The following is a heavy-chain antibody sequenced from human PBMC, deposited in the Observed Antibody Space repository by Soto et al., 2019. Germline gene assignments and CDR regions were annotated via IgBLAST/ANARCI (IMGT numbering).Heavy chain of an antibody. CDR1: GGSFSGYY. Sequence: SETLSLTCAVYGGSFSGYYWSWIRQPPGKGLEWIGEINHSGSTNYNPSLKSRVTISVDTSKNQFSLKLSSVTAADTAVYYCARGPFDYGDYVPFDYWGQGTPVTVSS. CDR3: ARGPFDYGDYVPFDY. D-gene: IGHD4-17*01. V-gene: IGHV4-34*01. J-gene: IGHJ4*02. CDR2: INHSGST.